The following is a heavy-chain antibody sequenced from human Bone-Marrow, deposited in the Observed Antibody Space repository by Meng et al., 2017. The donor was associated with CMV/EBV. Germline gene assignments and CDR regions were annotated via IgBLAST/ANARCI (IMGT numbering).Heavy chain of an antibody. CDR1: GGTFSSYA. Sequence: SVKVSCKASGGTFSSYAISWVRQAPGQGLEWMGGIIPILGIANYAQKFQGRVTITADKSTSTAYMELRSLRSDDTAVYYCARSIGSRYPHYGLDVWGQGTTVTVSS. D-gene: IGHD6-6*01. CDR2: IIPILGIA. J-gene: IGHJ6*02. CDR3: ARSIGSRYPHYGLDV. V-gene: IGHV1-69*10.